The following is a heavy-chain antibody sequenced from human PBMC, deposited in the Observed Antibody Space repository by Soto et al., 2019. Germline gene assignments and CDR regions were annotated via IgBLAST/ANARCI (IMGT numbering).Heavy chain of an antibody. CDR1: GYTLTELS. D-gene: IGHD3-3*01. CDR2: FDPEDGET. Sequence: ASVKVSCKVSGYTLTELSMHWVRQAPGKGLEWMGGFDPEDGETIYAQKFQSRVTMTEDTSTDTAYMELSSLRSEDTAVYYCATPANYYDFWSGYLYWGQGTLVTVSS. V-gene: IGHV1-24*01. CDR3: ATPANYYDFWSGYLY. J-gene: IGHJ4*02.